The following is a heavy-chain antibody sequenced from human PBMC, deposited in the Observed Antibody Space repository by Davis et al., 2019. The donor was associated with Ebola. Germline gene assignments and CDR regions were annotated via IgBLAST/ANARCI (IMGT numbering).Heavy chain of an antibody. CDR3: TTYNITWTVFDY. V-gene: IGHV3-49*04. D-gene: IGHD1-14*01. CDR1: GFTFGDRA. Sequence: PGGSLRLSCTASGFTFGDRAMSWVRQAPGKGLEWVAFIRSKAFGETTEYAASVKGRFTISRDGSKNIAYLQMNSLKTEDTALYYCTTYNITWTVFDYWGQGTLVTVSS. J-gene: IGHJ4*02. CDR2: IRSKAFGETT.